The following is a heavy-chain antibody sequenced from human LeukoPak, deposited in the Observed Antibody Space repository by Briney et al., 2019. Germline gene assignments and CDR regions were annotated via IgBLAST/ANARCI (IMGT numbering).Heavy chain of an antibody. D-gene: IGHD1-26*01. V-gene: IGHV4-59*08. J-gene: IGHJ2*01. CDR2: IYYSGST. Sequence: PGGSLRLSCAASGFTFSSYAMSWVRQAPGKGLEWIGYIYYSGSTNYNPSLKGRVTISVDTSKNQFSLKLSSVTAADTAVYYCARRYSGSYYDWYFDLWGRGTLVTVSS. CDR3: ARRYSGSYYDWYFDL. CDR1: GFTFSSYA.